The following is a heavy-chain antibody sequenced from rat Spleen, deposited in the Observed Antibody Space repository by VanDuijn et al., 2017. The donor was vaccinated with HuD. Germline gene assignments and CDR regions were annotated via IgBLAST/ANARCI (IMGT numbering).Heavy chain of an antibody. Sequence: EVQLVESGGGLVQPGGSLKLSCAASGFTFSNYGMAWVRQAPTKGLEWVAAISYEGTSTYYPDSVKGRFTISRDNPKSTLFLQMDSLRSEDTATYYCANAEFGVGWFAYWGQGTLVTVSS. CDR3: ANAEFGVGWFAY. V-gene: IGHV5-29*01. D-gene: IGHD4-3*01. J-gene: IGHJ3*01. CDR2: ISYEGTST. CDR1: GFTFSNYG.